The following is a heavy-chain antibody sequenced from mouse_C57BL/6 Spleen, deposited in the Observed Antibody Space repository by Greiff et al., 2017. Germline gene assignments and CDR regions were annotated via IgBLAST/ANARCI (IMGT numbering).Heavy chain of an antibody. V-gene: IGHV1-52*01. CDR2: IDPSDSET. J-gene: IGHJ2*01. Sequence: QVQLKQSGAELVRPGSSVKLSCKASGYTFTSYWMHWVKQRPIQGLEWIGNIDPSDSETHYNQKFKDKATLTVDKSSSTSNMQLSSLTSEDSAVYYCARGLPHYWDYWGQGTTLTV. D-gene: IGHD5-5*01. CDR1: GYTFTSYW. CDR3: ARGLPHYWDY.